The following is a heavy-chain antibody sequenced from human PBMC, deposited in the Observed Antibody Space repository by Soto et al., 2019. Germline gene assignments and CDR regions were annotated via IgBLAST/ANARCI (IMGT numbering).Heavy chain of an antibody. CDR1: DGSLSGHFRSLSGHH. D-gene: IGHD4-17*01. CDR3: ARGSVTTGDY. CDR2: INHSGST. J-gene: IGHJ4*02. Sequence: PSETLSLTCAVYDGSLSGHFRSLSGHHWSWIRQPPGKGLEWIGEINHSGSTNYNPSLKSRVTISVDPSKKQFSLKLTSVTAADTAVYYCARGSVTTGDYWGQGTLVTVSS. V-gene: IGHV4-34*01.